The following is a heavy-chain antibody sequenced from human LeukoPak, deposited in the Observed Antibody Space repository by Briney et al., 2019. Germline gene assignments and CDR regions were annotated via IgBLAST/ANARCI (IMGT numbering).Heavy chain of an antibody. CDR2: ISSSSSYI. V-gene: IGHV3-21*01. J-gene: IGHJ4*02. D-gene: IGHD4-17*01. Sequence: PGGSLRLSCAASGFTFSSYSMNWVRQAPGKGLEWVSSISSSSSYIYYADSLKGRFTISRDNAKNSLYLQMNSLRAEDTAAYYCARVSPNTVTTLQYFDYWGQGTLVTVSS. CDR3: ARVSPNTVTTLQYFDY. CDR1: GFTFSSYS.